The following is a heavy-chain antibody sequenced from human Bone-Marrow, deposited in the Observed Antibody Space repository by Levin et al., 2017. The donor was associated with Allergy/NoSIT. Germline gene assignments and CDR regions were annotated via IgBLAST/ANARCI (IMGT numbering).Heavy chain of an antibody. CDR2: LYYNGDT. J-gene: IGHJ4*02. Sequence: SETLSLTCTVSGVSITSCDYFWSWIRQPPGKGLEWIVFLYYNGDTYFDPSLKSRVTISVDTSSNQFSLKLNSVTAADTAVYYCARSLTGTIPFDYWGQGTLVTVSS. CDR1: GVSITSCDYF. V-gene: IGHV4-30-4*01. CDR3: ARSLTGTIPFDY. D-gene: IGHD1-7*01.